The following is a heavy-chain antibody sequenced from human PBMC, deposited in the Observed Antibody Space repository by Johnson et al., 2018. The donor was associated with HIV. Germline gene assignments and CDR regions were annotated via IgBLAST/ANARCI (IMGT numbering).Heavy chain of an antibody. J-gene: IGHJ3*02. D-gene: IGHD2-2*01. CDR2: IKKDGSGGST. V-gene: IGHV3-7*01. Sequence: VQLVESGGGVVQPGRSLRLSCAASGFALSNYWMNWVRQAPGKGLEWVANIKKDGSGGSTYYTDSVKCRFTISRDNSKNTLYLQMSSLRAEDTAVDYCARVEYQLLSGGFAFDTWGQGTMVTFSS. CDR1: GFALSNYW. CDR3: ARVEYQLLSGGFAFDT.